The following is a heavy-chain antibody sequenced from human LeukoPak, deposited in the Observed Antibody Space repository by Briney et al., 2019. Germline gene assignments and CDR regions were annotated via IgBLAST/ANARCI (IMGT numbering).Heavy chain of an antibody. Sequence: ESGGSLRLSCAASGFTFDYSAMTWVRQAPEKGLEWVSTINTGDITFYANSVKGRFTISRDNSKNALFLQMNSLRAEDTAIYYCVKGGFTYYADWGQGTLVTVSS. D-gene: IGHD3-3*01. J-gene: IGHJ4*02. V-gene: IGHV3-23*01. CDR3: VKGGFTYYAD. CDR2: INTGDIT. CDR1: GFTFDYSA.